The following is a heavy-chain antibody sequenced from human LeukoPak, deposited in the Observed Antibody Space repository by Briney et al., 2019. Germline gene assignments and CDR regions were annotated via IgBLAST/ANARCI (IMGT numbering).Heavy chain of an antibody. V-gene: IGHV3-11*01. CDR1: GLTFSDYY. CDR3: ATDGAGFDT. CDR2: INIGGTNT. J-gene: IGHJ5*02. Sequence: GGSLRLSCAASGLTFSDYYMSWIRQAPGKGLEWLSYINIGGTNTHYADSVKGRFTISGDNAKKSLYLEMTNLRAEDTAVYYCATDGAGFDTWGQGVLVTVSS.